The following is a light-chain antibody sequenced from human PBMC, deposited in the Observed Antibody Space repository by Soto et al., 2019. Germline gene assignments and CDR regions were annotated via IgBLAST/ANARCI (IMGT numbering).Light chain of an antibody. CDR1: ETISSN. Sequence: EIVLTQSPGTLSLSPGERATLSCRARETISSNLAWYQQKPGQAPSLLIYGAFTRATGIPARFSGTGSGTEFTLTISSLQSEDFALYYCQQYNDWPLTFGQGTKVDIK. CDR2: GAF. V-gene: IGKV3-15*01. J-gene: IGKJ1*01. CDR3: QQYNDWPLT.